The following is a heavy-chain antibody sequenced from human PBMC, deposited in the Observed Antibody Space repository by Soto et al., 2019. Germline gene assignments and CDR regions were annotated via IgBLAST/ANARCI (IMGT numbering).Heavy chain of an antibody. CDR1: GGSFSGYY. D-gene: IGHD2-2*01. V-gene: IGHV4-34*01. J-gene: IGHJ6*02. CDR2: INHSGST. CDR3: ARGRSGASWVYYYYGMDV. Sequence: PSETLSLTCAVYGGSFSGYYWSWIRQPPGKGLEWIGEINHSGSTNYNPSLKSRVTILVDTSKNQFSLKLSSVTAADTAVYYCARGRSGASWVYYYYGMDVWGQGTTVTVSS.